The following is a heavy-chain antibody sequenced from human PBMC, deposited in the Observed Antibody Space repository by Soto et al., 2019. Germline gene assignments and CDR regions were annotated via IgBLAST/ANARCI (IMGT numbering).Heavy chain of an antibody. CDR1: GFTFSGSA. Sequence: GGSLRLSCAASGFTFSGSAIHWVRQASGKGLEWVGRIRIKANSYATAYAASVKGRFTISRDDSKNTAYLQMNSLKTEDTAVYYCTHYGDYSRYYYGMDVWGQGTTVTVSS. J-gene: IGHJ6*02. CDR2: IRIKANSYAT. D-gene: IGHD4-17*01. CDR3: THYGDYSRYYYGMDV. V-gene: IGHV3-73*01.